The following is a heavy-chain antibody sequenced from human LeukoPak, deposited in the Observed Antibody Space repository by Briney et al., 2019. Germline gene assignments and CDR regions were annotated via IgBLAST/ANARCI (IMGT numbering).Heavy chain of an antibody. CDR3: ARDMFRYSFPDWFDP. J-gene: IGHJ5*02. CDR1: GFIFNNYG. Sequence: PGGSLRLSCAASGFIFNNYGLIWVRQAPGKGLEWVSAISNDGGGIQYAAFVEGRFTISRDNSKKTLFLHMSSLRAEDTAVYYCARDMFRYSFPDWFDPWGQGTLVTVSS. D-gene: IGHD3-10*02. CDR2: ISNDGGGI. V-gene: IGHV3-23*01.